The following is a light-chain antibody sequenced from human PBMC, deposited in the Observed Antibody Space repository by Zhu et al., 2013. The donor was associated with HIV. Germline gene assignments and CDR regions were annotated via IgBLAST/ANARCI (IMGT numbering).Light chain of an antibody. CDR1: QRVSSRY. Sequence: EIVLTQSPGTLSLSPGERATVSCRATQRVSSRYLAWYQQKPGQAPRLLIYDGSFRATGIPDRFRGSGSGTDFTLTITKLEPEDFAVYYCQQYCQPPLAFGGGTKVEIK. J-gene: IGKJ4*01. CDR2: DGS. V-gene: IGKV3-20*01. CDR3: QQYCQPPLA.